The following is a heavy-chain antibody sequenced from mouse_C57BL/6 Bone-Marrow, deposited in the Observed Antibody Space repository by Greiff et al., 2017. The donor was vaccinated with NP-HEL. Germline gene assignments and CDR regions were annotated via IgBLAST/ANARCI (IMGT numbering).Heavy chain of an antibody. Sequence: VQLQQPGAELVKPGASVKLSCKASGYTFTSYWMQWVKQRPGQGLEWIGEIDPSDSYTNYNQKFKGKATLTVDTSSSTAYMQLSSLTSEDSAVYYCATWLRRDWYFDVWGTGTTVTVSS. J-gene: IGHJ1*03. D-gene: IGHD2-2*01. V-gene: IGHV1-50*01. CDR1: GYTFTSYW. CDR3: ATWLRRDWYFDV. CDR2: IDPSDSYT.